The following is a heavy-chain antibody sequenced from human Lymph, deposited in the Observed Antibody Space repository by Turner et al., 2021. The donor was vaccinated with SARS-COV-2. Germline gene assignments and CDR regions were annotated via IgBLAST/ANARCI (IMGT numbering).Heavy chain of an antibody. CDR3: ARSRDLQSMIRGVDPFDY. V-gene: IGHV1-2*02. D-gene: IGHD3-10*01. CDR2: INPNSGGT. CDR1: GYTFTGYY. Sequence: VQLAQTGAEAKKPGASVKGSCKSYGYTFTGYYMHWVRQAPGQELEGMGWINPNSGGTNYPQKYQGRVNMTRDTSISRAYMELSRLRSDDTAVYYCARSRDLQSMIRGVDPFDYWGQGTLVTVSS. J-gene: IGHJ4*02.